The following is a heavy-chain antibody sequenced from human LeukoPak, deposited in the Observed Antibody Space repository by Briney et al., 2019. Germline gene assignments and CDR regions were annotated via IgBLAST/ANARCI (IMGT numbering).Heavy chain of an antibody. D-gene: IGHD6-13*01. CDR1: GFTFSSYA. J-gene: IGHJ5*02. V-gene: IGHV3-23*01. CDR3: AKSEAAAGPNWFDP. Sequence: GGSLRLSCAASGFTFSSYAMSWVHQAPGKGLEWASAISGSGGSTYYADSVKGRFTISRDNSKNTLYLQMNSLRAEDTAVYYCAKSEAAAGPNWFDPWGQGTLVTVSS. CDR2: ISGSGGST.